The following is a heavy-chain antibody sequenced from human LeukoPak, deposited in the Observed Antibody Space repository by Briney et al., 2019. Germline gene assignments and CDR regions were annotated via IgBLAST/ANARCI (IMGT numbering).Heavy chain of an antibody. V-gene: IGHV1-69*13. D-gene: IGHD3-9*01. CDR2: IIPIFGTA. Sequence: SVKVSCTASGGTFSSYAISWVRQAPGQGLEWMGGIIPIFGTANYAQKFQGRVTITADESTSTAYMELSSLRSEDTAVYYCARERYDILTNTDAFDIWGQGTMVTVSS. CDR3: ARERYDILTNTDAFDI. J-gene: IGHJ3*02. CDR1: GGTFSSYA.